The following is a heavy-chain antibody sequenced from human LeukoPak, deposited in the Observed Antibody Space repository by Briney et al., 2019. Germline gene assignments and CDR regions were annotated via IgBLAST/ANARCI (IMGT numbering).Heavy chain of an antibody. V-gene: IGHV4-59*08. Sequence: TSETLSLTCTVSGGSISSYYWSWIRQPPGKGLEWIGYISYSGSTDSNPSLKSRVTISVDTSKNQISLKLSSVTAADTAVYYCARTYCRGGSCHFDYWGQGTPVTVSS. CDR3: ARTYCRGGSCHFDY. CDR1: GGSISSYY. J-gene: IGHJ4*02. CDR2: ISYSGST. D-gene: IGHD2-15*01.